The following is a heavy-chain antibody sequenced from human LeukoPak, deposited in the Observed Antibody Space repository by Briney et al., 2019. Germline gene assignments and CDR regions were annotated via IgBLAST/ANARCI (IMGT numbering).Heavy chain of an antibody. CDR3: AKDAYYYDSSGYPTPYYFDY. CDR1: GFTFSSYG. J-gene: IGHJ4*02. CDR2: ISGSGGST. V-gene: IGHV3-23*01. D-gene: IGHD3-22*01. Sequence: TGGSLRLSCAASGFTFSSYGMSWVRQAPGKGLEWVSAISGSGGSTYYADSVKGRFTISRDNSKNTLYLQMNSLRAEDTAVYYCAKDAYYYDSSGYPTPYYFDYWGQGTLVTVSS.